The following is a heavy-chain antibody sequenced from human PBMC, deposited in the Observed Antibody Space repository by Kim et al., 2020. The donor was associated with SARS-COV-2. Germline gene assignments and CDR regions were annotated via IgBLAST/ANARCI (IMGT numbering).Heavy chain of an antibody. CDR3: ARGGGIAAGSIPFDY. Sequence: PSLRSRVTISVDTSKNQFSLKLSSVTAADTAVYYCARGGGIAAGSIPFDYWGQGTLVTVSS. J-gene: IGHJ4*02. D-gene: IGHD6-13*01. V-gene: IGHV4-34*01.